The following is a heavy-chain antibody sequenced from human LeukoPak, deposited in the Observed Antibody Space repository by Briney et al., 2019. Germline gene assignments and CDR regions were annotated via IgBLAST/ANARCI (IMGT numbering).Heavy chain of an antibody. CDR3: ARQTGSGLFVLP. CDR2: IDHRGST. Sequence: SETLSLTCAVYGGSFSGYYWTWIRQPPGKGLEWIGEIDHRGSTNYNASLKSQVSISIDTSKNQFSLKLTSVTAADTAVYYCARQTGSGLFVLPGGQGTLVTVSS. D-gene: IGHD3/OR15-3a*01. V-gene: IGHV4-34*01. J-gene: IGHJ4*02. CDR1: GGSFSGYY.